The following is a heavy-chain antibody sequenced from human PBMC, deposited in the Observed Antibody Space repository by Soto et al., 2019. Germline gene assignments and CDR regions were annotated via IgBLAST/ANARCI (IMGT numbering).Heavy chain of an antibody. CDR3: ARGKAAGSFDY. J-gene: IGHJ4*02. D-gene: IGHD6-13*01. CDR2: IIPIFGTA. Sequence: VASVKVSCKASGGTFSSYAISWVRQAPGQGLEWMGGIIPIFGTANYAQKFQGRVTITADESTSTAYMELSSLRSEDTAVYYCARGKAAGSFDYWGQGTLVTVSS. V-gene: IGHV1-69*13. CDR1: GGTFSSYA.